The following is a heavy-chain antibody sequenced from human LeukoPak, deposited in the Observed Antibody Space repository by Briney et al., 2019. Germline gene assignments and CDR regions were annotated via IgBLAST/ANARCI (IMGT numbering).Heavy chain of an antibody. V-gene: IGHV3-23*01. Sequence: PGGSLRLSCAASGFTFSSYAMSWVRQAPGKGLEWVSAISGIGGSTYYADSVKGRFTIARDNSKNTLYLQMNSPRAEDTAVYYCAKDSAYELRFLEWLSARGYFDYWGQGTLVTVSS. J-gene: IGHJ4*02. CDR3: AKDSAYELRFLEWLSARGYFDY. CDR2: ISGIGGST. CDR1: GFTFSSYA. D-gene: IGHD3-3*01.